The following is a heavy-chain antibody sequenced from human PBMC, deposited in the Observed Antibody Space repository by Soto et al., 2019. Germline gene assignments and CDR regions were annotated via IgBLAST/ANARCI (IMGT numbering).Heavy chain of an antibody. V-gene: IGHV4-4*02. J-gene: IGHJ4*02. Sequence: SETLSLTCAVSSGSISSSNWWSWVRQPPGKGLEWIGEIYHSGSTNYNPSLKSRVTISVDKSKNQFSLKLSSVTAADTAVYYCARGGKGTRYTKSIAVAGSPFDYWGQGTLVTVSS. CDR1: SGSISSSNW. CDR2: IYHSGST. D-gene: IGHD6-19*01. CDR3: ARGGKGTRYTKSIAVAGSPFDY.